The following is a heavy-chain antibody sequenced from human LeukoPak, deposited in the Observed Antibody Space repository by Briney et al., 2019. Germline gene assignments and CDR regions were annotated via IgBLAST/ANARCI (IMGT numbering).Heavy chain of an antibody. CDR1: GYSISRSYH. CDR2: IFHTGTT. D-gene: IGHD2-15*01. CDR3: ARAGALSSGGSCYFDS. Sequence: WETLSLTCAVSGYSISRSYHWGWIRQYPGRGLECLGPIFHTGTTYYNPSHKSRLTISLGTSKNHVSLNLGFLTAADTAVYYCARAGALSSGGSCYFDSWGQGTLVTVSS. J-gene: IGHJ4*02. V-gene: IGHV4-38-2*01.